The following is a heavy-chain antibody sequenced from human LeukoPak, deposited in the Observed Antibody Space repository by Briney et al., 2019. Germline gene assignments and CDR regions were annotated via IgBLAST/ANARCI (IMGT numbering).Heavy chain of an antibody. J-gene: IGHJ4*02. CDR3: ARGTYYYVCSGYYLTYYFDY. CDR1: GGSISSYY. CDR2: IYTSGST. D-gene: IGHD3-22*01. V-gene: IGHV4-4*09. Sequence: SETLSLTCTVSGGSISSYYWSWIRQPPGKGLEWVGYIYTSGSTNYNPSLKRRVTISVDKSKKQISLKLSSVTAADTAVYYCARGTYYYVCSGYYLTYYFDYWGQGTLVTASS.